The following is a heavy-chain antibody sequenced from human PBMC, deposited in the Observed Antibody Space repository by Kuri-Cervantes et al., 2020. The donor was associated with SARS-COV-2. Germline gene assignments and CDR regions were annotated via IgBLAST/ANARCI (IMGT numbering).Heavy chain of an antibody. D-gene: IGHD2-2*01. J-gene: IGHJ3*02. Sequence: LRLSCAVYGGSFSGYYWSWIRQPPGKGLEWIGEINHSGSTNYNPSLKSRVTISVDTSKNQFSLKLSSVTAADTAVYYGARRACSSISCYRDLRAFDIWGQGTMVTVSS. CDR3: ARRACSSISCYRDLRAFDI. CDR2: INHSGST. V-gene: IGHV4-34*01. CDR1: GGSFSGYY.